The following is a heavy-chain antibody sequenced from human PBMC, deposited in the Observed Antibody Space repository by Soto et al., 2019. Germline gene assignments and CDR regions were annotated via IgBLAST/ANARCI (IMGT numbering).Heavy chain of an antibody. CDR3: ARDPSTINKLIGVWFDP. CDR1: GDTFGRFT. V-gene: IGHV1-69*13. J-gene: IGHJ5*02. Sequence: SVKVSCKASGDTFGRFTISWVRQAPGQGLEWMGGIKPISDITNYAQRFQGRVTFTADASTSTVYLELSSLRSEDTAMYYCARDPSTINKLIGVWFDPWGQGTLVTVSS. D-gene: IGHD4-4*01. CDR2: IKPISDIT.